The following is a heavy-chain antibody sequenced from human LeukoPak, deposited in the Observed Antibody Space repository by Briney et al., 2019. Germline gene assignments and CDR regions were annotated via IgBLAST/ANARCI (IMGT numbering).Heavy chain of an antibody. V-gene: IGHV1-18*01. CDR2: ISAYNGNT. D-gene: IGHD3-9*01. Sequence: ASVEVSCKASGYTFTSYGISWVRQAPGQGLEWMGWISAYNGNTNYAQKLQGRVTMTTDTSTSTAYMELRSLRSDDTAVYYCARGFDWLSLDYYYYYGMDVWGQGTTVTVSS. J-gene: IGHJ6*02. CDR3: ARGFDWLSLDYYYYYGMDV. CDR1: GYTFTSYG.